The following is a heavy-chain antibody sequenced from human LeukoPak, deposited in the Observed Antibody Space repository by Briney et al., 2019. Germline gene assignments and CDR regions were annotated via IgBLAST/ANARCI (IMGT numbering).Heavy chain of an antibody. CDR1: GFTFDDYA. CDR2: ISWNSGSI. D-gene: IGHD1-14*01. Sequence: GRSLRLSCAASGFTFDDYAMHWVRQAPGKGLEWVSGISWNSGSIGYADSVKGRFTISSDNAKNSLYLQMNSLRAEDAALYYCAKSEGVYYYYYYMDVWGKGTTVTVSS. CDR3: AKSEGVYYYYYYMDV. J-gene: IGHJ6*03. V-gene: IGHV3-9*01.